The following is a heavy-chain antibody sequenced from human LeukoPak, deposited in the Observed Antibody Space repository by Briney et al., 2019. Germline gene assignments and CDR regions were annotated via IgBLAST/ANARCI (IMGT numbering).Heavy chain of an antibody. D-gene: IGHD5-18*01. V-gene: IGHV1-69*13. J-gene: IGHJ6*02. CDR1: GGTFISYA. CDR3: ARDSSGYTAMVTFYYGMDV. CDR2: IIPIFGTA. Sequence: SVKVSCKASGGTFISYAISWVRQAPGQGLEWMGGIIPIFGTANYAQKFQGRVTITADESTSTAYMELSSLRSEDTAVYYCARDSSGYTAMVTFYYGMDVWGQGTTVTVSS.